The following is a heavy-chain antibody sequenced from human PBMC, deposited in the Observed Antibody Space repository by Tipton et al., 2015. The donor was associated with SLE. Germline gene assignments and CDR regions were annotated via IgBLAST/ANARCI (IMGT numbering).Heavy chain of an antibody. J-gene: IGHJ3*02. V-gene: IGHV4-61*02. CDR1: GGSISTDSYY. Sequence: TLSLTCNVSGGSISTDSYYWSWLRQPAGKGLEWIGRIYTSGTTNYNPSLKSRVTISLDTSKNQFSLKLRSVTAADTALYYCARDRHDANAFDIWGQGTMVIVSS. CDR2: IYTSGTT. CDR3: ARDRHDANAFDI.